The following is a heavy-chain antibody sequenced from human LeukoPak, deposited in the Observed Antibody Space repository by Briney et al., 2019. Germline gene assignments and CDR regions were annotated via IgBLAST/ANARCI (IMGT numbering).Heavy chain of an antibody. Sequence: SETLSLTCAVYGGSFSGYYWSWLRQPPGKGLEWIGEINHSGSTNYNPSLKSRVTISVDTSKNQFSLKLSSVTAADTAVYYCATYDSSGYLFDYWGQGTLVTVSS. CDR2: INHSGST. V-gene: IGHV4-34*01. CDR1: GGSFSGYY. CDR3: ATYDSSGYLFDY. D-gene: IGHD3-22*01. J-gene: IGHJ4*02.